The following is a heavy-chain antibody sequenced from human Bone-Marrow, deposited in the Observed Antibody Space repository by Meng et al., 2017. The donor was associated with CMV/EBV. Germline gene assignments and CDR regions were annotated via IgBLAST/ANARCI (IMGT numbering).Heavy chain of an antibody. CDR1: GFTFSDYY. D-gene: IGHD6-13*01. CDR3: ARIAAAGAGGLYFDL. Sequence: SLKISCAASGFTFSDYYMSWIRQAPGKGLEWVSSISSSSSYIYYVDSVKGRFTISREDSKNTLYLQMNSLRAEDTAVYYCARIAAAGAGGLYFDLWGLGTLVTVSS. CDR2: ISSSSSYI. V-gene: IGHV3-11*06. J-gene: IGHJ2*01.